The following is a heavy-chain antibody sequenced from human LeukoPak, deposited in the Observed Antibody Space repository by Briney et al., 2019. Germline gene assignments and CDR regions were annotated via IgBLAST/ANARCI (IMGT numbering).Heavy chain of an antibody. CDR2: IYYSGST. CDR3: ARHFGT. V-gene: IGHV4-39*01. Sequence: GSLRLSCVASGFTFSMHSLNWVRQTPGKGLEWIGSIYYSGSTYYNPSLKSRVTISVDTSKNQFSLKLRSVTAADTAVYYCARHFGTWGQGTLVTVSS. D-gene: IGHD3/OR15-3a*01. J-gene: IGHJ4*02. CDR1: GFTFSMHSLN.